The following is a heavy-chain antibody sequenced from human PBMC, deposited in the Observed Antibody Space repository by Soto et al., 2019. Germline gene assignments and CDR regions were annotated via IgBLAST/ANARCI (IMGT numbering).Heavy chain of an antibody. V-gene: IGHV3-33*01. CDR2: IWYDGSNK. CDR1: GFTFSSYG. Sequence: PGGSLRLSCAASGFTFSSYGMHWVRQAPGKGLEWVAVIWYDGSNKYYADSVKGRFTISRDNSKNTLYLQMNSLRAEDTAVYYCARDSEPVEMATIRRPSYSVDYWGQGTLVTVSS. D-gene: IGHD5-12*01. CDR3: ARDSEPVEMATIRRPSYSVDY. J-gene: IGHJ4*02.